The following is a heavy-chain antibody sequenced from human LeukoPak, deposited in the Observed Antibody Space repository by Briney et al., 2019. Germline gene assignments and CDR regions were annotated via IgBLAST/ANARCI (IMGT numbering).Heavy chain of an antibody. CDR3: ARVVVGAYYFDS. V-gene: IGHV3-30-3*01. CDR2: ISYDGSNK. Sequence: GGSLRLSCAASGFTFSSYAMHWVRQAPGKGLEWVAVISYDGSNKYYADSVKGRFTISRDNSKNTLYLQMNSLRAEDTAVYYCARVVVGAYYFDSWGQGTLVTVSS. D-gene: IGHD2-15*01. J-gene: IGHJ4*02. CDR1: GFTFSSYA.